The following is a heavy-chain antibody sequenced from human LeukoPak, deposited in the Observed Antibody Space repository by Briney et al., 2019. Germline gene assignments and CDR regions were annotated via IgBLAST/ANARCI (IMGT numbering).Heavy chain of an antibody. J-gene: IGHJ5*02. Sequence: RGSLRLSCAASGFTFSSYAMSWVRQAPGKGLEWVSAISGSGGSTYYADSVKGRFTISRDNSKNTLYLQMNSLRAEDTAVYYCAKSAMLNIAVAGTMDPWGQGTLVTVSS. D-gene: IGHD6-19*01. CDR1: GFTFSSYA. CDR2: ISGSGGST. V-gene: IGHV3-23*01. CDR3: AKSAMLNIAVAGTMDP.